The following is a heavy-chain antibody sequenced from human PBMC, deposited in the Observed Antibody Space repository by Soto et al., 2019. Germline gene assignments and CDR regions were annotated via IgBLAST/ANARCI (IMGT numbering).Heavy chain of an antibody. V-gene: IGHV3-64*01. J-gene: IGHJ4*02. CDR2: ISSNGGST. CDR3: ARLNPIAAAFDY. CDR1: GFTFSTYA. D-gene: IGHD6-13*01. Sequence: EVQLVESGGGLVQPGGSLRLSCAASGFTFSTYAMHWVRQAPGKGLEYVSAISSNGGSTYYASPVKGRFTISRDNSKNTLYLQMGSLRAEDMAVYYCARLNPIAAAFDYWGQGTLVTVSS.